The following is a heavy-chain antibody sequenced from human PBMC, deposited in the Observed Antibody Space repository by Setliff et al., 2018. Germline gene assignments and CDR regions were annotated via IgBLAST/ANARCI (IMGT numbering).Heavy chain of an antibody. CDR2: ISPYNGQT. V-gene: IGHV1-18*01. CDR3: AKEPAVSLTEAVRRTYYDYAMDA. CDR1: GCTFTYFG. Sequence: GASVKVSCKASGCTFTYFGLSWVRQAPGQGLEWMGWISPYNGQTTYAQRFQGRITMTTDASTDTAYMELRNLRSDDTAIYFCAKEPAVSLTEAVRRTYYDYAMDAWGQGTTVTVSS. D-gene: IGHD3-9*01. J-gene: IGHJ6*02.